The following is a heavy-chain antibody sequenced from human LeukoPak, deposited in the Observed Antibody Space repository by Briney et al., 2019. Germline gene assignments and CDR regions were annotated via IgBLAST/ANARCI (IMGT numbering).Heavy chain of an antibody. V-gene: IGHV3-7*01. CDR1: GFTFSRYW. CDR2: IKQDGNVK. CDR3: ARPAYCGGDCYFYFDY. J-gene: IGHJ4*02. D-gene: IGHD2-21*02. Sequence: GGSLRLSCAASGFTFSRYWMSWVRQAPGKGLEWVASIKQDGNVKYYVDSVKGRFTISRDNTKNSLYLQMNSLRAEDTAVYYCARPAYCGGDCYFYFDYWGQGTLVTVSS.